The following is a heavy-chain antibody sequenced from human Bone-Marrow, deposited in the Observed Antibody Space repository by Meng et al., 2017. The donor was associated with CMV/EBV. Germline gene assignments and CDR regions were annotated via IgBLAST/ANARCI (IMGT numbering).Heavy chain of an antibody. D-gene: IGHD4-11*01. CDR1: GYTFGGHY. V-gene: IGHV1-2*02. Sequence: ASVKVSCKASGYTFGGHYIHWVRQAPGQGPEWMGWISPKDGGTDYAQKFQGRVTMTRDTSITTAYMDLSKLRSDDTAVYYCARGLQPPIPGDIWGQGTMVTVS. CDR3: ARGLQPPIPGDI. CDR2: ISPKDGGT. J-gene: IGHJ3*02.